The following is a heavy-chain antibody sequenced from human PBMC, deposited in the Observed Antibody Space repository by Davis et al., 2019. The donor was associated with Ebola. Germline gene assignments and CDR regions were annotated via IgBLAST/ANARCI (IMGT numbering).Heavy chain of an antibody. CDR2: TYYNSKWYN. CDR3: VRGWGRSGLDV. D-gene: IGHD3-16*01. J-gene: IGHJ6*02. Sequence: HSQTLSLTCAISRDSVSSGGWNWIRQSPSRGLEWLGRTYYNSKWYNDYAVSVKSRITINPDTSKNQLSLQLNSVTPEDTAVYYCVRGWGRSGLDVWGQGTTVTVSS. CDR1: RDSVSSGG. V-gene: IGHV6-1*01.